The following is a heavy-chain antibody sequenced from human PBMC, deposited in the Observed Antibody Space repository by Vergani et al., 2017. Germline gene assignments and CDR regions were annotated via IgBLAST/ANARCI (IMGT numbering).Heavy chain of an antibody. CDR3: AKAGSVTSGSLQYNFYMDV. V-gene: IGHV3-30*02. J-gene: IGHJ6*03. Sequence: QVQLVESGGGVVQPGGSLRLSCAASGFTFSNYDMHWARQAPGKGLEWVAFIRSDASNKYYGDSVKGRFTISRDNSKNTLYLQMNSLRAEDTAVYYCAKAGSVTSGSLQYNFYMDVWGKGTTVTVS. D-gene: IGHD3-10*01. CDR1: GFTFSNYD. CDR2: IRSDASNK.